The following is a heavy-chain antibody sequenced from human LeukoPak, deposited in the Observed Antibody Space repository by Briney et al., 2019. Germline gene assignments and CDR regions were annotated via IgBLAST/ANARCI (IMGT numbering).Heavy chain of an antibody. Sequence: PSETLSLACTVSGGSISSSRYYWDWIRQPPGKGLEWIGSIYYSGSTYYNPSLKSRVTISVDTSKNQISLKLSSVMAADTAVYYCARHSGMFSPDCSSTSCPSSVYYYMDVWGKGTTVTVSS. J-gene: IGHJ6*03. CDR1: GGSISSSRYY. D-gene: IGHD2-2*01. CDR2: IYYSGST. V-gene: IGHV4-39*01. CDR3: ARHSGMFSPDCSSTSCPSSVYYYMDV.